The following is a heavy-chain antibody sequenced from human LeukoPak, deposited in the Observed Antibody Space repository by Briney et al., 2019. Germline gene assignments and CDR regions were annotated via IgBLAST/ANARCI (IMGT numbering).Heavy chain of an antibody. V-gene: IGHV1-2*02. D-gene: IGHD3-10*01. CDR1: GYTFTGYY. J-gene: IGHJ6*02. Sequence: ASVKVSCKASGYTFTGYYMHWVRQAPGQGLEWMGWINPNSGGTNYAQKLQGRVTMTRDTSISTAYMELSRLRSDGTAVYYCAAREGFGYYYYYGMDVWGQGTTVTVSS. CDR2: INPNSGGT. CDR3: AAREGFGYYYYYGMDV.